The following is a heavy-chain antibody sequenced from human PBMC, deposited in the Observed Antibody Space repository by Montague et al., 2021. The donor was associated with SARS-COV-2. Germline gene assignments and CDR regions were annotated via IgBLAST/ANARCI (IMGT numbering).Heavy chain of an antibody. V-gene: IGHV4-34*01. CDR2: INHSGST. CDR1: GGSFSGHY. D-gene: IGHD3-10*01. Sequence: SETRSLTCAVYGGSFSGHYWNWIRQPPGKGLEWIGGINHSGSTNNNPSLKSRVTMSVDTSKNQFSLKLSSVTAADTAVYYCARGARQGYGFRLGSFDYWGQGTLVTVSS. CDR3: ARGARQGYGFRLGSFDY. J-gene: IGHJ4*02.